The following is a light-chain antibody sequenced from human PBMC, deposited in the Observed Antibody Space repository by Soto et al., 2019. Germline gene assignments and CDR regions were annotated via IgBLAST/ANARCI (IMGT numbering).Light chain of an antibody. CDR2: GAS. J-gene: IGKJ3*01. CDR1: QSIGSN. CDR3: QQYNKWPLFT. Sequence: ETVLTQSPATFSVSPGERATLSCRASQSIGSNLAWYQQRPGQPPRLLIYGASTRATGVPARFSGSGSGTEFPLTINSLQSEDVALYYCQQYNKWPLFTFGPGTKVDIK. V-gene: IGKV3-15*01.